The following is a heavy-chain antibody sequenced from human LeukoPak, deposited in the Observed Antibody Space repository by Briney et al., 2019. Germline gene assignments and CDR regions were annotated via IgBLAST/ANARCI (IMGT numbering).Heavy chain of an antibody. Sequence: GGSLRLSCAASGFTFSSYAMNWVRQVPGKGLEWVSAVSHGDGSTFDADSVKGRFIISRDNSKNTLYMQMNSLSAEDTAIYYCARKSLATRAMDFWGQGTLVTVSS. CDR2: VSHGDGST. CDR3: ARKSLATRAMDF. CDR1: GFTFSSYA. V-gene: IGHV3-23*01. D-gene: IGHD6-6*01. J-gene: IGHJ4*02.